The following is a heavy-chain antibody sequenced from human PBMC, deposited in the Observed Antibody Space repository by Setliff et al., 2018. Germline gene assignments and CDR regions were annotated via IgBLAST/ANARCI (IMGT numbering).Heavy chain of an antibody. Sequence: GASVKVSCKTSGYIFTNYYIHWVRQAPGQGLEWMGGTIPMFGSTKYAQKFQGRVTIITDESTSTAYMELSSLRSEDTAVYYCATDSGYCSGGSCYPRWFDPWGQGTLVTVSS. CDR3: ATDSGYCSGGSCYPRWFDP. J-gene: IGHJ5*02. CDR1: GYIFTNYY. V-gene: IGHV1-69*05. D-gene: IGHD2-15*01. CDR2: TIPMFGST.